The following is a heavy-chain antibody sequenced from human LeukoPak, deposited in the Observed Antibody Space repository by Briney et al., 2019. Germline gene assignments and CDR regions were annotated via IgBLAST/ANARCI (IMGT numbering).Heavy chain of an antibody. D-gene: IGHD4-17*01. CDR3: ASQGDYGDPRMDV. Sequence: ASVKVSCKASGFTFTSSAMQWVRQARGQRLEWIGWIVVGSGNTNYAQKFQERVTITRDMSTSTAYMELSSLRSEDTAVYYCASQGDYGDPRMDVWGKGTTVTVSS. CDR1: GFTFTSSA. V-gene: IGHV1-58*02. J-gene: IGHJ6*03. CDR2: IVVGSGNT.